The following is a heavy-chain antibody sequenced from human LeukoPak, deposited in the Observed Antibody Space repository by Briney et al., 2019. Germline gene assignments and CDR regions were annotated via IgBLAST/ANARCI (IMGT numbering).Heavy chain of an antibody. CDR1: GFTVSSAC. D-gene: IGHD6-6*01. Sequence: GGSLRLSYAASGFTVSSACMTWVRQAPGKGLEWVANMKQDGSVKYYVDSMKGRFTISRDNAKNSLYLQVSGLRAEDTAVYFCARIGYSSSSFDYWGQGVLVTVSS. J-gene: IGHJ4*02. V-gene: IGHV3-7*03. CDR3: ARIGYSSSSFDY. CDR2: MKQDGSVK.